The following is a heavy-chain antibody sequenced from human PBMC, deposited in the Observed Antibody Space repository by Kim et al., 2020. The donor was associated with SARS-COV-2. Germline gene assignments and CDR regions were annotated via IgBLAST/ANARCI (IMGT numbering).Heavy chain of an antibody. Sequence: SETLSLTCTVSGGSISSYYWSWIRQPPGKGLEWIGYIYYSGSTNYNPSLKSRVTISVDTSKNQFSLKLSSVTAADTAVYYCARQLGHSSSWSYGMDVWGQGTTVTVSS. V-gene: IGHV4-59*01. J-gene: IGHJ6*02. CDR3: ARQLGHSSSWSYGMDV. D-gene: IGHD6-13*01. CDR2: IYYSGST. CDR1: GGSISSYY.